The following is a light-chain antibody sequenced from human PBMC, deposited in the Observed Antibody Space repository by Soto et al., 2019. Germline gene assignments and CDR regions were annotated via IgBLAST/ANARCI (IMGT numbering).Light chain of an antibody. CDR3: QQSYTAPSIT. Sequence: DIQLTQSPSTLPASLANSLTITCXXSQSISSSLNWYQQKSGKAPNLLIYGVSRLQGGVPSRFSGSGSGTDFTLSISSLQPEDFATYYCQQSYTAPSITFGQGTRLEIK. V-gene: IGKV1-39*01. CDR2: GVS. CDR1: QSISSS. J-gene: IGKJ5*01.